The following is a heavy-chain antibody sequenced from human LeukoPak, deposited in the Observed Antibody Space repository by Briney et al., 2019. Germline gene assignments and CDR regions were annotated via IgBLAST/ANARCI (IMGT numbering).Heavy chain of an antibody. CDR2: IYNSGSA. CDR1: GGSINSYY. J-gene: IGHJ5*02. D-gene: IGHD3-10*01. CDR3: ARHYGP. Sequence: PSETLSLTCTVSGGSINSYYWSWIRQPPGKGLEWIGYIYNSGSANYNPSLKSRVTISVDTSKNQFSLKLNSVTAADTAVYYCARHYGPRGQGTLVTVSS. V-gene: IGHV4-59*08.